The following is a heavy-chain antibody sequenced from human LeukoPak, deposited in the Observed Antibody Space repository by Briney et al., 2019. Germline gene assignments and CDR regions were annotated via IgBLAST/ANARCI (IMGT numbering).Heavy chain of an antibody. CDR1: GFTFSNFA. CDR2: ISSGGTTI. CDR3: ARDLMPYVNPEYFDH. V-gene: IGHV3-48*03. J-gene: IGHJ4*02. Sequence: GGSLRLSCEASGFTFSNFAMNWVRQAPGKGLEWISFISSGGTTISYAESVRGRFTISRDNARNSLFLQMNSLRVEDTAVYYCARDLMPYVNPEYFDHWGQGTLVTVSS. D-gene: IGHD3-9*01.